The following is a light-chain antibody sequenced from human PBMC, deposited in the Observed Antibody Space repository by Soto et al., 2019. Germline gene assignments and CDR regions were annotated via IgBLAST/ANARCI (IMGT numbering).Light chain of an antibody. CDR2: GVS. J-gene: IGKJ3*01. Sequence: EIVLTQSPGTLSLSPGERATLSCRASQSVSSTYLAWYQQKPGQAPRLIISGVSRRATDIPDRFSGSGSGTDFTLTISSLQPEDFATYFCQQSYSTPPFTFGPGTKVEI. CDR1: QSVSSTY. V-gene: IGKV3-20*01. CDR3: QQSYSTPPFT.